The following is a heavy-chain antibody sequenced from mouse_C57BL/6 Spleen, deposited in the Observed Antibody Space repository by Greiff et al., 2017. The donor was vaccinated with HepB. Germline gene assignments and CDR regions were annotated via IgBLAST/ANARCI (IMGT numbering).Heavy chain of an antibody. J-gene: IGHJ3*01. Sequence: EVQLQQSGPELVKPGASVKMSCKASGYTFTDYNMHWVKQSHGKSLEWIGYINPNNGGTSYNQKFKGKATLTVNKSSSTAYMELRSLTSEDSAVYYCARFDYSNPWFAYWGQGTLVTVSA. CDR2: INPNNGGT. V-gene: IGHV1-22*01. CDR1: GYTFTDYN. CDR3: ARFDYSNPWFAY. D-gene: IGHD2-5*01.